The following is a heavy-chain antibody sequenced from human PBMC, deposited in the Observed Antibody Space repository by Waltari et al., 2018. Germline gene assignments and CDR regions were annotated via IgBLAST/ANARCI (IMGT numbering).Heavy chain of an antibody. Sequence: QVQLQQWGAGLLKPSETLSLTCAVYGGSFSGYSWSWIRQPPGKGLEWIGEINHSGSTNYNPSLKSRVTISVDTSKNQFSLKLSSVTAADTAVYYCARAPGACRGCGIWGQGTMVTVSS. J-gene: IGHJ3*02. CDR2: INHSGST. CDR3: ARAPGACRGCGI. D-gene: IGHD6-19*01. V-gene: IGHV4-34*01. CDR1: GGSFSGYS.